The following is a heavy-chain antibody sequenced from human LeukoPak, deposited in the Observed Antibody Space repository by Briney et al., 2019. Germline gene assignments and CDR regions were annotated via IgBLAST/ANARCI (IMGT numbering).Heavy chain of an antibody. V-gene: IGHV3-23*01. CDR3: VKDALPRGVNWFDP. Sequence: GGSLRLSCAASGFTFSRYAMSWVRQAPGKGLEWVSAISGDLGNLYYADSVKGRFTISRDNSKNTLYLQMGSLRAEDTAVYYCVKDALPRGVNWFDPWGQGTLVIVSS. CDR2: ISGDLGNL. J-gene: IGHJ5*02. D-gene: IGHD3-10*01. CDR1: GFTFSRYA.